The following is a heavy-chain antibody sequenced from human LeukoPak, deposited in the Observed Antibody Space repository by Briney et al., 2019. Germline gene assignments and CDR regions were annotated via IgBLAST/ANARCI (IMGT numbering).Heavy chain of an antibody. CDR1: GFTFSNFW. CDR2: ISGSGGSI. Sequence: PGGSLRVSCTVSGFTFSNFWMSWVRQAPGKGLEWVSSISGSGGSIYYADSVKGRFTISRDNSKNTLYLQMNSLRPDDSALYYCAREDNPLWFDPWGQGTLVTVSS. D-gene: IGHD1-1*01. J-gene: IGHJ5*02. CDR3: AREDNPLWFDP. V-gene: IGHV3-23*01.